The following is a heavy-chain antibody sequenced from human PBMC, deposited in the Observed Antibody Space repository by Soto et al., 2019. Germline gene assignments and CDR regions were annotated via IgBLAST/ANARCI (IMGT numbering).Heavy chain of an antibody. V-gene: IGHV3-30-3*01. J-gene: IGHJ6*02. CDR2: ISYDGSNK. CDR1: GFTFSSYA. CDR3: ARDQEMATTTRYYYYGMDV. Sequence: GGSLRLSCAASGFTFSSYAMHWVRQAPGKGLEWVAVISYDGSNKYYADSVKGRFTISRDNSKNTLYLQMNSLRAEDTAVYYCARDQEMATTTRYYYYGMDVWGQGTTVTVS. D-gene: IGHD1-1*01.